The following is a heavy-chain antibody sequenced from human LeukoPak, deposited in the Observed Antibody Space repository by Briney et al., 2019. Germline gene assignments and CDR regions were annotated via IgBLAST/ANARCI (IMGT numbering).Heavy chain of an antibody. CDR2: ISSNSGTI. Sequence: PGRSLRLSCAASGFTFDDYAMHWVRQAPGKGLEWVSGISSNSGTIGYADSVKGRFTISRDNAKNSLFLQMNSLRAEDTAVYYCAELGITMIGGVWGKGTTVTISS. CDR1: GFTFDDYA. D-gene: IGHD3-10*02. J-gene: IGHJ6*04. CDR3: AELGITMIGGV. V-gene: IGHV3-9*01.